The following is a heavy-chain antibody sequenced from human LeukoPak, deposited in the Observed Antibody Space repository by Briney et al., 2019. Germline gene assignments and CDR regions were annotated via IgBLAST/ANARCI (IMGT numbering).Heavy chain of an antibody. V-gene: IGHV4-4*08. CDR3: ARERTYYDILTGYQMGGYFDY. D-gene: IGHD3-9*01. Sequence: SETLSLTCTVSGGSISSYYWSWIRQPPGKGLEWIGYIYYSGSTNYNPSLKSRVTISVDTSKNQFSLKLSSVTAADTAVYYCARERTYYDILTGYQMGGYFDYWGQGTLVTVSS. J-gene: IGHJ4*02. CDR1: GGSISSYY. CDR2: IYYSGST.